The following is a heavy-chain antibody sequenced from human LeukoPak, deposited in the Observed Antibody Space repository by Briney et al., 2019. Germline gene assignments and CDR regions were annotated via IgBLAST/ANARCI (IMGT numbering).Heavy chain of an antibody. J-gene: IGHJ4*02. CDR3: AKDRRIAVAGTTFDY. D-gene: IGHD6-19*01. CDR2: ISGSVGST. Sequence: PGGSLRLSCAASGVSFSSFAMSWVRQAPGKGLEWVSAISGSVGSTYYADSVKGRFTISRDNSKNTLYLQMNSLRAEDTAVYYCAKDRRIAVAGTTFDYWGQGTLVTVSS. CDR1: GVSFSSFA. V-gene: IGHV3-23*01.